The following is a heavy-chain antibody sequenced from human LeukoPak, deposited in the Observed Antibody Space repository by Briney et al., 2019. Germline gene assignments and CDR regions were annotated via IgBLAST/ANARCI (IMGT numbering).Heavy chain of an antibody. CDR1: GGSISSSNW. D-gene: IGHD1-26*01. V-gene: IGHV4-4*02. J-gene: IGHJ3*02. CDR3: ARVGAALVGGAFDI. Sequence: SGTLSLTCAVSGGSISSSNWWSWVRQPPGKGLEWIGEIYHSGSTNYNPSLKGRVTISVDKSKNQFSLKLSSVTAADTAVYYCARVGAALVGGAFDIWGQGTMVTVSS. CDR2: IYHSGST.